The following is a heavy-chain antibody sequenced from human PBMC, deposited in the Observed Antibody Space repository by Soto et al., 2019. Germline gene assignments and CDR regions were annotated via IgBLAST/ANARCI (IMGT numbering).Heavy chain of an antibody. J-gene: IGHJ4*02. D-gene: IGHD2-21*02. Sequence: HPGGSLRRSCAASGFTFGSYEMNWVRQAPGKGLECVSYISSRGTTIYYADSVKGRFTISRDNAKNSLFLQMNSLRAEDTAVYYCVSPSDWPDYWGQGAPVPVS. CDR2: ISSRGTTI. CDR1: GFTFGSYE. V-gene: IGHV3-48*03. CDR3: VSPSDWPDY.